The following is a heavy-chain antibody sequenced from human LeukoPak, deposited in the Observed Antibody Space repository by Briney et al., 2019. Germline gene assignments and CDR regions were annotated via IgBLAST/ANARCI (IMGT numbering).Heavy chain of an antibody. J-gene: IGHJ3*02. CDR3: ARAFPEITSACGYCAFDI. CDR2: IIPILGIA. V-gene: IGHV1-69*04. D-gene: IGHD3-16*01. Sequence: SVKVSCKASGGTFSSYAISWVRQAPGQGLEWMGRIIPILGIANYAQKFQSRVTITADKSTSTAYMELSSLRSEDTAVYYCARAFPEITSACGYCAFDIWGQGTMVTVSS. CDR1: GGTFSSYA.